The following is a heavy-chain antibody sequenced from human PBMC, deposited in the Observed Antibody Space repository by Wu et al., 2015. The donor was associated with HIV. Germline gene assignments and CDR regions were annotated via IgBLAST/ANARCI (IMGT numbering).Heavy chain of an antibody. Sequence: QAQLVQSGAEMKKPGASVKVSCKASGYTFIGYYIHWVRQAPGQGLEWMGWINPNSGGTNYAQKFQGRVTMTRDTSISAAYMEVNRLTSDDTAMFYCATGRGTADEFWGQGTLVTVSS. CDR2: INPNSGGT. D-gene: IGHD1/OR15-1a*01. J-gene: IGHJ4*02. CDR3: ATGRGTADEF. V-gene: IGHV1-2*02. CDR1: GYTFIGYY.